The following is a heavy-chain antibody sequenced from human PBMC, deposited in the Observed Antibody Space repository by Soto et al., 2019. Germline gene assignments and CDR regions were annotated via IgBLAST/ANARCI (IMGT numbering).Heavy chain of an antibody. J-gene: IGHJ4*02. CDR1: GLPHSNFA. D-gene: IGHD2-21*01. CDR2: IYGSGGGI. V-gene: IGHV3-23*01. CDR3: AKDAVCKDGLWLMDH. Sequence: PGGSLRLSCTASGLPHSNFAMMWVRQAPGKGLECVSGIYGSGGGIEYADSVKGRFTISRDNSKNTVYLQMTDLRADDTAVYYCAKDAVCKDGLWLMDHWGQGTKVTVSS.